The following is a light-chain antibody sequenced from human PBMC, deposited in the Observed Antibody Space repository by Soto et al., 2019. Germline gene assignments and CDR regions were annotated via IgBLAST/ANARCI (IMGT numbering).Light chain of an antibody. V-gene: IGKV3-15*01. CDR2: GAY. CDR3: QQYNNWPPWT. CDR1: QSVSNN. J-gene: IGKJ1*01. Sequence: EIVMTQSPATLSVSPGERATLSCRAGQSVSNNLAWYQQKPRQTPRLLIYGAYTRATGIPARFSGSGSGTEFTPTISSLQSEDFAVYYCQQYNNWPPWTCGQGTKVDIK.